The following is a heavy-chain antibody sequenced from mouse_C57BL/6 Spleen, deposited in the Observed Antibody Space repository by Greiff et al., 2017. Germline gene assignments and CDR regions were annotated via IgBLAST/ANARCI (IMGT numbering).Heavy chain of an antibody. J-gene: IGHJ4*01. CDR2: ISSGSSTI. V-gene: IGHV5-17*01. CDR1: GFTFSDYG. Sequence: EVKLMESGGGLVKPGGSLKLSCAASGFTFSDYGMHWVRQAPEKGLEWVAYISSGSSTIYYADTVKGRFTISRDNAKNTLFLQMTSLRSEDTAMYYCARPYHGYYVGAMDYWGQGTSVTVSS. CDR3: ARPYHGYYVGAMDY. D-gene: IGHD2-3*01.